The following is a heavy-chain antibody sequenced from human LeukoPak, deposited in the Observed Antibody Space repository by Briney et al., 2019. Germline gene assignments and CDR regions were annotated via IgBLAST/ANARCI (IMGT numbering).Heavy chain of an antibody. D-gene: IGHD3-10*02. J-gene: IGHJ6*04. Sequence: GSLRLSCAASGFTLSSYEMNWVRQAPGKGLEWVSYMSSSGNSKHYADSVKGRFTISRDNAKNSLCLQMNSLRAEDTAVYYCAELGITMIGGVWGKGTTVTISS. CDR3: AELGITMIGGV. CDR2: MSSSGNSK. V-gene: IGHV3-48*03. CDR1: GFTLSSYE.